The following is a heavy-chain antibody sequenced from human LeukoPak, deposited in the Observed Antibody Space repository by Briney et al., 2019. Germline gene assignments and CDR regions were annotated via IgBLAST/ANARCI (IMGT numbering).Heavy chain of an antibody. CDR1: GGSITIHY. J-gene: IGHJ6*03. Sequence: SETLSLTCTVSGGSITIHYWSWIRQPPRKGLEWIGYIYDGRNTNYNPSLKSRVTISADTSKNQFSLKLSSVTAADTAVYYCARGDPGYSHGYGWLRYYYYMDVWGKGTTVTVSS. CDR3: ARGDPGYSHGYGWLRYYYYMDV. V-gene: IGHV4-59*11. CDR2: IYDGRNT. D-gene: IGHD5-18*01.